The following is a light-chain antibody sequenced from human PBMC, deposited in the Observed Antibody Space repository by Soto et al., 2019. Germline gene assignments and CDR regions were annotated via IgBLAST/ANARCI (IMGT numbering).Light chain of an antibody. Sequence: DIQMTQSPSSLSASVGDRVTITCRASQSISSYLNWYQQKPGKAPKLLIYSASSLQSGVPSRFSGSGSGTDFSLTINSLQPEDFATYYCQQSYSLPLTFGGGTKVEIK. J-gene: IGKJ4*01. CDR2: SAS. CDR1: QSISSY. V-gene: IGKV1-39*01. CDR3: QQSYSLPLT.